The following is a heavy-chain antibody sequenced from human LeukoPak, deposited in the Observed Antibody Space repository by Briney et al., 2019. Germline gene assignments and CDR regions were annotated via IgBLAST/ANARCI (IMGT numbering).Heavy chain of an antibody. CDR1: GGSFSGYY. D-gene: IGHD3-9*01. Sequence: SETLSLTCAVYGGSFSGYYWSWIRQPPGKGLEWIGEINHSGSTNYNPSLKSRVTISVDTSKNQFSLKLSSVTAADTAVYYCARGDVVTRSPLFDYWGQGTLVTVSS. J-gene: IGHJ4*02. V-gene: IGHV4-34*01. CDR2: INHSGST. CDR3: ARGDVVTRSPLFDY.